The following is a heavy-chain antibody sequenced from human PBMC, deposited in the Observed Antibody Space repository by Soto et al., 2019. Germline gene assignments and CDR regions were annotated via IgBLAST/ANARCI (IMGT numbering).Heavy chain of an antibody. CDR2: IVVDSGGT. V-gene: IGHV1-58*01. CDR3: ARARGQKTLSTVTTPRDYYYYGMDV. D-gene: IGHD4-17*01. CDR1: GFTFTSSA. Sequence: GASVKVSCKASGFTFTSSAVHWVRQARGQRLGWIGWIVVDSGGTNYAQKFQGWVTMTRDTSTSTAYMELSRLRSDDTAVYYCARARGQKTLSTVTTPRDYYYYGMDVWGQGTTVTVSS. J-gene: IGHJ6*02.